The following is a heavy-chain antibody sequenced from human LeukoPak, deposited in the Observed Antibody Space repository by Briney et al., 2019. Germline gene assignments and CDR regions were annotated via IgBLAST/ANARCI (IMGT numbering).Heavy chain of an antibody. Sequence: LETLSLTCTVSGGSISSSSYYWGWIRQPPGKGLEWIGSIYYSGSTYYNPSLKSRVTISVDTSKNQFSLKLSSVTAADTAVYYCARHCYVAATTNWFDPWGQGTLVTVSS. V-gene: IGHV4-39*01. CDR2: IYYSGST. D-gene: IGHD2-15*01. CDR1: GGSISSSSYY. J-gene: IGHJ5*02. CDR3: ARHCYVAATTNWFDP.